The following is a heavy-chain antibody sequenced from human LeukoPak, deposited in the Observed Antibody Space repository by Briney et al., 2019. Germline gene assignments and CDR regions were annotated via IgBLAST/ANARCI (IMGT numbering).Heavy chain of an antibody. Sequence: GGSLRLSCAASGFTFSSYSMNWVRQAPGKGLEWVAFVYYHGNTKYYAASVKGRFTISRDNAKNTLYLQMNSLRAEDTAVYFCARGSYSSSWYGSEYFHHWGQGTLVTVS. CDR1: GFTFSSYS. CDR3: ARGSYSSSWYGSEYFHH. V-gene: IGHV3-33*08. D-gene: IGHD6-13*01. CDR2: VYYHGNTK. J-gene: IGHJ1*01.